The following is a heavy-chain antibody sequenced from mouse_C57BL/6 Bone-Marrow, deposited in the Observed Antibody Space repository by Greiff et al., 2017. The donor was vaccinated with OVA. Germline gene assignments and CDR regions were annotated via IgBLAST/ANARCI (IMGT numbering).Heavy chain of an antibody. D-gene: IGHD1-1*01. CDR3: ARSRYYYGSRPYYFDY. V-gene: IGHV1-69*01. Sequence: QVQLQQPGAELVKPGASVKLSCKASGYTFTSYWMHWVKQRPGQGLEWIGEIDPSDSYTNYNQKFKGKSTLTVDKSSSTAYMQLSSLTSEDSAVYYCARSRYYYGSRPYYFDYWGQGTTLTVSS. CDR1: GYTFTSYW. CDR2: IDPSDSYT. J-gene: IGHJ2*01.